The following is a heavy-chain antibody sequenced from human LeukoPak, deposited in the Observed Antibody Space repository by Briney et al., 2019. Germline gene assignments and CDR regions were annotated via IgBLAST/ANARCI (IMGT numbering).Heavy chain of an antibody. J-gene: IGHJ4*02. CDR2: IIPIFGTA. CDR3: ARDPGSLGFDY. CDR1: GGTFSSYA. D-gene: IGHD1-26*01. Sequence: SVKVSCKASGGTFSSYAISWVRQAPGQGLEWMGGIIPIFGTANYAQRFEGRVTITADESTSTAYMELSSLRSEDTAVYYCARDPGSLGFDYWGQGTLVTVSS. V-gene: IGHV1-69*13.